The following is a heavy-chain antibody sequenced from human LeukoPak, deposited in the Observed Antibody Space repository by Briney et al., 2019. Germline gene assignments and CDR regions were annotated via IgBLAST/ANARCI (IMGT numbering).Heavy chain of an antibody. V-gene: IGHV4-39*02. CDR3: ARRVGFYGSGSLNYFDP. CDR1: GVSIGSSSYY. J-gene: IGHJ5*01. D-gene: IGHD3-10*01. CDR2: IFRTGST. Sequence: PSETLSLTCNVSGVSIGSSSYYWGWIRQPPGKGLEWIGSIFRTGSTYYNASLQSRVSISVDTSMDHFALNLASVTAADTAVYFCARRVGFYGSGSLNYFDPWGQGILVSVSS.